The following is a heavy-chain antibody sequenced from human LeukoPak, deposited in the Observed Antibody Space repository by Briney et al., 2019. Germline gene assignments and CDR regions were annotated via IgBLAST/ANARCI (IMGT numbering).Heavy chain of an antibody. J-gene: IGHJ3*02. CDR3: AGGSHFNYIVVVPAASDAFDI. CDR1: GGSINSGRSY. D-gene: IGHD2-2*01. V-gene: IGHV4-39*01. Sequence: SETLSLTCTVSGGSINSGRSYWGWIRQPPGKGLECIGTISYSGSSNYNPSLKSRVTISVDTSKNQFSLKLSSVTAADTAVYYCAGGSHFNYIVVVPAASDAFDIWGQGTMVTVSS. CDR2: ISYSGSS.